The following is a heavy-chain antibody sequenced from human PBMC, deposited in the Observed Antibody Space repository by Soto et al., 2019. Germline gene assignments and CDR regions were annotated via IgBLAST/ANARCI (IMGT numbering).Heavy chain of an antibody. CDR1: GGSMSTYY. D-gene: IGHD3-22*01. CDR2: ISRTGST. CDR3: ARYDYNNNIYSIDD. V-gene: IGHV4-59*12. Sequence: SETLSLTCTVSGGSMSTYYWSWIRQPPGKGLEWIGYISRTGSTTYNPSLKSRVTMSVDTSKNQFSLRLSSVTAADTAVFYRARYDYNNNIYSIDDWGQGALVTVSS. J-gene: IGHJ4*02.